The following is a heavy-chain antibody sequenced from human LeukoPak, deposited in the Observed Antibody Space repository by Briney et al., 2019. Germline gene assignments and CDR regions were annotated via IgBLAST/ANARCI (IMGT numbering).Heavy chain of an antibody. D-gene: IGHD3-10*01. CDR1: GYTFTSYD. CDR2: MNPNSGNT. J-gene: IGHJ4*02. V-gene: IGHV1-8*01. CDR3: AREDYYGSGSYYNPFFDY. Sequence: ASVKVSCKASGYTFTSYDINWVRQATGQGLEWMGWMNPNSGNTGYAQKFQGRVTMTRNTSISTAYMELSSLRSEDTAVYYCAREDYYGSGSYYNPFFDYWGQGTLVTVSS.